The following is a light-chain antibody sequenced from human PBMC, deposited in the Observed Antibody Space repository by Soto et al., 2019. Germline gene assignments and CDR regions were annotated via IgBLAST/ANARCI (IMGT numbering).Light chain of an antibody. Sequence: QSVLTQPPSVSAAPGQKVTISCSGGSSNIGNNYVSWYQQLPGTAPKLLIYDNNKRPSGIPDRFSGSKSGTSATLAITGLQTGDEADYYCCSYAGSSVYVFGTGTKVTVL. J-gene: IGLJ1*01. CDR2: DNN. CDR3: CSYAGSSVYV. V-gene: IGLV1-51*01. CDR1: SSNIGNNY.